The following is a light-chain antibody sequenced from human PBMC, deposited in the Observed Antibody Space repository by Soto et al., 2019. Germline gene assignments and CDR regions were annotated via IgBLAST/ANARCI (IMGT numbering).Light chain of an antibody. CDR1: QSVSSIY. CDR3: QQYGSSRWT. CDR2: GAS. Sequence: EIVLTQSPGTLSLSPGERATLSCRASQSVSSIYLAWYQQKPGQAPRLLIYGASSRATGIPDRFSGSGSGTDFTLTISRLEPEEFAVYYCQQYGSSRWTFGQGTKVVI. J-gene: IGKJ1*01. V-gene: IGKV3-20*01.